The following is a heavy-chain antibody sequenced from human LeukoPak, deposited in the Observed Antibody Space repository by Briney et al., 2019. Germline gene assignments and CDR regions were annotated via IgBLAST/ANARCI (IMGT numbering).Heavy chain of an antibody. J-gene: IGHJ4*02. CDR2: ISFSVNTK. D-gene: IGHD6-19*01. V-gene: IGHV3-48*04. CDR3: ARGAYSSGWAYFDH. Sequence: GGSLRLSCAASGFTFSDYSMNWVRQAPGKGLEWVSYISFSVNTKYYGDSVKGRFAISRDNAKNSLYLHMDSLRAEDTAVYYCARGAYSSGWAYFDHWGQGTLVTVSS. CDR1: GFTFSDYS.